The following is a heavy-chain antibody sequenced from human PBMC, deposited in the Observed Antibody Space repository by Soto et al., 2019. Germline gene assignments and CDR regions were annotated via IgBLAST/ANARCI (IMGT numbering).Heavy chain of an antibody. CDR2: INAGNGNT. CDR3: ARGVAGPLHLLDP. CDR1: GYTFTSYA. V-gene: IGHV1-3*01. J-gene: IGHJ5*02. D-gene: IGHD6-19*01. Sequence: ASVKVSCKASGYTFTSYAMHWVRQAPGQRLEWMGWINAGNGNTKYSQKFQGRVTITRDTSASTAYMELSSLRSEDTAVYYCARGVAGPLHLLDPWGQGTLVIVSS.